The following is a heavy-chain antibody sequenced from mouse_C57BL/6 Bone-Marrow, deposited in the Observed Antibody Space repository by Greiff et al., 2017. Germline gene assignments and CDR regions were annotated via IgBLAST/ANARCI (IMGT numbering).Heavy chain of an antibody. J-gene: IGHJ3*01. CDR2: LDPENGDT. Sequence: VQLQQSGAELVRPGASVKLSCTASGFNIKDDYLHWVKQRPEQGLEWIGWLDPENGDTEYASKFQGKATITADTSSNTAYLQLSSLTSEDTAVXYCTTDYDYDLAWFAYWGQGTLVTVSA. D-gene: IGHD2-4*01. CDR3: TTDYDYDLAWFAY. V-gene: IGHV14-4*01. CDR1: GFNIKDDY.